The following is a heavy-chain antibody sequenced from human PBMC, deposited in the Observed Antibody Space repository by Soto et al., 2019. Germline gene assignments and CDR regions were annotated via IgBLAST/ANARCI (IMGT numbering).Heavy chain of an antibody. D-gene: IGHD6-19*01. V-gene: IGHV3-30-3*01. CDR2: ISYDGSNK. CDR1: GFTFSNYA. J-gene: IGHJ4*02. CDR3: ARGTSSGWYYFDY. Sequence: QVQLVESGGGVVQPGRSLRLSCAASGFTFSNYAIHWVRQAPGKGLEWVAAISYDGSNKYYADSVKGRITISRDNSKSTLYLQVNSLRADDTAVYYCARGTSSGWYYFDYWGQGTLVTVSS.